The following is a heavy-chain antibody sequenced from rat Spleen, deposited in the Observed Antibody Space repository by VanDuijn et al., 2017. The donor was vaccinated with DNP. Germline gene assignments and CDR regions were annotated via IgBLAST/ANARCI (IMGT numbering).Heavy chain of an antibody. D-gene: IGHD4-3*01. J-gene: IGHJ2*01. CDR2: IRYDGGYT. V-gene: IGHV5-22*01. Sequence: EVQLVESGGDLVQPGGSLKLFCAASGFTFSDYYMAWFRQAPRKGLEWVAYIRYDGGYTKYGDSVKGRFTISRDNAKNTLYLQMNSLRSEDMATYYCARWNSGHFDYWGQGVMVPVSS. CDR3: ARWNSGHFDY. CDR1: GFTFSDYY.